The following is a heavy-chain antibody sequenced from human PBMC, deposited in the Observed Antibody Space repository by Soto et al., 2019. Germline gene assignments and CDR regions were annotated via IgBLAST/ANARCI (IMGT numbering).Heavy chain of an antibody. V-gene: IGHV3-33*01. CDR1: GFTFSSYG. J-gene: IGHJ6*02. D-gene: IGHD3-22*01. CDR3: ARVVNAGYYYYGMDV. CDR2: IWYDGSNK. Sequence: QVQLVESGGGVVQPGRSLRLSCAASGFTFSSYGMHWVRQAPGKGLEWVAVIWYDGSNKYYADSVKGRFTISRDNSKNTLYLLMHSLRVEDTAVYYCARVVNAGYYYYGMDVWDQGTTVTVSS.